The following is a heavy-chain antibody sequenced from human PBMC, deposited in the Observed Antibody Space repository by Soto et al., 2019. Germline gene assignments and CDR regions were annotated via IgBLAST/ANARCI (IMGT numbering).Heavy chain of an antibody. V-gene: IGHV1-18*01. D-gene: IGHD5-12*01. CDR2: IRGHNGNT. CDR3: ARSPSDIMVTGPWFYP. Sequence: QVQVVQSGAEVKKPGASVKVSCKASGYTFTDYGFTWMRQAPGQGLEWMGWIRGHNGNTNYAQKFQGRVTMTTDTSTSTAYMELRSLRSGDTAVYYCARSPSDIMVTGPWFYPWGQGTLVTVSA. J-gene: IGHJ5*02. CDR1: GYTFTDYG.